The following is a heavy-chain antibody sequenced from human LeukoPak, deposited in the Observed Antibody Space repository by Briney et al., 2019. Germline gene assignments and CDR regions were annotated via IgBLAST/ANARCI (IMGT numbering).Heavy chain of an antibody. CDR2: ITGSGSGA. V-gene: IGHV3-23*01. Sequence: GGSLRLSCAASGFTFSSFAINWVRQAPGKGLEWVSVITGSGSGADYADSVKGRFTISRDNSQNTVHLQMNSLRAEDTAVYYCARDHDYGDYYFDYWGQGTLVTVSS. CDR1: GFTFSSFA. J-gene: IGHJ4*02. D-gene: IGHD4-17*01. CDR3: ARDHDYGDYYFDY.